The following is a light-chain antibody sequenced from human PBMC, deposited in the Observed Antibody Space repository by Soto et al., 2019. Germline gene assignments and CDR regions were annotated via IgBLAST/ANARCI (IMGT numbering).Light chain of an antibody. J-gene: IGLJ1*01. CDR3: QSYDSSLGV. CDR1: SSNIGAGYD. Sequence: QSVLTQPPSVSGAPGPRVTISCTGSSSNIGAGYDVHWYQQLPGTAPKLLIYGNSSRPSGVPDRFSGSKSGTSASLAITGLQAEDEADYYCQSYDSSLGVFGTGTKLTVL. V-gene: IGLV1-40*01. CDR2: GNS.